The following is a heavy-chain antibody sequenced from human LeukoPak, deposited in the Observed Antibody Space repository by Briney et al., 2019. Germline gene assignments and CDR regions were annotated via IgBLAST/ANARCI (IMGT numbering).Heavy chain of an antibody. D-gene: IGHD4-17*01. V-gene: IGHV3-64D*09. CDR2: ISGNGGST. CDR1: GFTFSRYA. Sequence: GGSLRLSCSASGFTFSRYAMHWVRQAPGKGLEYVSGISGNGGSTYYADSVKGRFTISRDNSKNTLYLQMSSLRAEDTAVYYCVKSSTTVTSNWLDPWGQGTLVTVSS. CDR3: VKSSTTVTSNWLDP. J-gene: IGHJ5*02.